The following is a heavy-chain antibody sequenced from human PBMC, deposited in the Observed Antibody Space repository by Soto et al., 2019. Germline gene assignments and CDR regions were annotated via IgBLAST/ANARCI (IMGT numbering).Heavy chain of an antibody. D-gene: IGHD4-17*01. CDR1: GYTFTSYG. CDR3: AIHDYGGNYYYYDMDV. J-gene: IGHJ6*02. CDR2: ISAYNGNT. V-gene: IGHV1-18*01. Sequence: QVQLVQSGAEVKKPGASVKVSCKASGYTFTSYGISWVRQAPGQGLEWMGWISAYNGNTNYAQKLQGRVTMTTDTSTSTAYMELRSLRSDDTAVYYFAIHDYGGNYYYYDMDVWGQGTTVTVSS.